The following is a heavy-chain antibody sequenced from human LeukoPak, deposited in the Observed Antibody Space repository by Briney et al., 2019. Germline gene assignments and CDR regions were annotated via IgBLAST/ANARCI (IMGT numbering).Heavy chain of an antibody. J-gene: IGHJ5*02. D-gene: IGHD1-1*01. CDR3: AREGTSGTHLNWFDP. CDR1: GGSISSYY. CDR2: IYGSGST. Sequence: SETLCLTCTVSGGSISSYYWSWIRQPPGKGLEWIGHIYGSGSTNYNPPLKSRVTLSVDTSKNQFSLKLSSVTAADTAVYYCAREGTSGTHLNWFDPWGQGTLVTVSS. V-gene: IGHV4-59*01.